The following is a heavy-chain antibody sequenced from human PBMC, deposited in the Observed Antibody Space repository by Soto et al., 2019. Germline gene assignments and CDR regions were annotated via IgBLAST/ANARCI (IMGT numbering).Heavy chain of an antibody. CDR1: GFTFSSYW. Sequence: GGSLRLSCAASGFTFSSYWMSWVRQAPGKGLEWVANIKQDGSEKDYVDSVKGRFTISRDNAKNSLYLQMNSLRAEDTAVYYCARDLTEYYDISDPWGQGTLVTVSS. V-gene: IGHV3-7*05. CDR3: ARDLTEYYDISDP. J-gene: IGHJ5*02. D-gene: IGHD3-9*01. CDR2: IKQDGSEK.